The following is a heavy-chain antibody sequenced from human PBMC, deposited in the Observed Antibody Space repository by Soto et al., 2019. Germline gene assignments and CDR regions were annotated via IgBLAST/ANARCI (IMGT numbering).Heavy chain of an antibody. D-gene: IGHD6-6*01. J-gene: IGHJ4*02. CDR2: IYWNDDK. CDR3: APSPRGAAPDY. CDR1: GFSLSARGVG. Sequence: SGPTLVNPTQTLTLTCSVSGFSLSARGVGVGWIRQPPGKALEWLAIIYWNDDKLYSPSLKRMLTITQDTAENKLVLTMTNMDPVDPATYFCAPSPRGAAPDYWGQGTVVTVS. V-gene: IGHV2-5*01.